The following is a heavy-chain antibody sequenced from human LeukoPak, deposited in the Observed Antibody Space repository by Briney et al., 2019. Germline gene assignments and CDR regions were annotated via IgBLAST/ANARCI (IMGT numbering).Heavy chain of an antibody. D-gene: IGHD6-19*01. CDR1: GFTFSSYA. V-gene: IGHV3-23*01. CDR2: ISGSGGST. Sequence: GGSLRLSCAASGFTFSSYAMSWVRQAPGKGLEWVSAISGSGGSTYYADSVKGRFTISRDNSKNTLYLQMNSLRAEDTAVYYCASVPPQWLPNRDAFDIWGQGTMVTVSS. J-gene: IGHJ3*02. CDR3: ASVPPQWLPNRDAFDI.